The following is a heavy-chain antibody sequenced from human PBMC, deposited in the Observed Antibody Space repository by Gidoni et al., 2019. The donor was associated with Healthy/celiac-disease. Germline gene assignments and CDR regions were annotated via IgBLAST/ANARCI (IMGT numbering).Heavy chain of an antibody. CDR3: ARPALYYDILTGYSPGGWFDP. CDR1: GGSISSSSYY. J-gene: IGHJ5*02. D-gene: IGHD3-9*01. CDR2: IYYSGST. Sequence: QLQLQESGPGLVKPSETLSLTCTVSGGSISSSSYYWGWIRKPPGKGLEWIGSIYYSGSTYYNPSLKSRVTISVDTSKNQFSLKLSSVTAADTAVYYCARPALYYDILTGYSPGGWFDPWGQGTLVTVSS. V-gene: IGHV4-39*01.